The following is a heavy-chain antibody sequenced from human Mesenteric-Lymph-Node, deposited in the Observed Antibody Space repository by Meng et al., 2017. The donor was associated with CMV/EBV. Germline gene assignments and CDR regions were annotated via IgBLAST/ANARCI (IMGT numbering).Heavy chain of an antibody. Sequence: CGASGFTFSSYAMSWVRQAPGKGLEWVSAISGSGDSTYYAESVKGRFTISRDNSNNTLSLHMNNLRAEDTAFYYCAKDTHYRGWYFDYWGQGTLVTVSS. J-gene: IGHJ4*02. CDR2: ISGSGDST. V-gene: IGHV3-23*01. CDR3: AKDTHYRGWYFDY. CDR1: GFTFSSYA. D-gene: IGHD6-19*01.